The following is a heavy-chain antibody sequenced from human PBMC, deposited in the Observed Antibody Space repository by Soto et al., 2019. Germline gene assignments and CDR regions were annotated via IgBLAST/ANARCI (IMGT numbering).Heavy chain of an antibody. J-gene: IGHJ3*02. V-gene: IGHV1-46*03. CDR2: INPSGGRT. CDR1: GYTFTSYY. CDR3: ASSSPGSRTLMDI. Sequence: QVQLVQSGAEVKKPGASVKVSCKASGYTFTSYYMHWVRQAPGQGLEWMGIINPSGGRTSYAQKFQGRVTMTRDTSTSTVYMELSSLRSEDTAVYYCASSSPGSRTLMDIWGQGTMVTVSS. D-gene: IGHD6-13*01.